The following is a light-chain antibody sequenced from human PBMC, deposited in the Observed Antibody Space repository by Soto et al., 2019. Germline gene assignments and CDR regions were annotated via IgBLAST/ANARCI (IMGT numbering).Light chain of an antibody. CDR3: QQRTDRPPWT. CDR2: DGS. Sequence: IVVTLSPATLSLSTGERATLFCRASQSIGLAIAWYQHKPGQAPRLLIFDGSHRATGIPARFRGSGSGTDFTLSISSLEPEDFAVYYCQQRTDRPPWTFGQGTKVDIK. V-gene: IGKV3-11*01. CDR1: QSIGLA. J-gene: IGKJ1*01.